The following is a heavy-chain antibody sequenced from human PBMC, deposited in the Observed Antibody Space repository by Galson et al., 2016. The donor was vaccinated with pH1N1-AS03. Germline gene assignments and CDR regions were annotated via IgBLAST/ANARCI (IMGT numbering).Heavy chain of an antibody. CDR1: GGTFGSYV. CDR2: IIPIFRTP. V-gene: IGHV1-69*13. CDR3: ASPPNYFDTSGYYLYFDY. Sequence: SVKVSCKASGGTFGSYVISWVRQAPGQGLEWMGGIIPIFRTPKYAQKFQGRVTITADESTSTAYMELSSLRYEDTAVYYCASPPNYFDTSGYYLYFDYWGQGTLVTVSS. D-gene: IGHD3-22*01. J-gene: IGHJ4*02.